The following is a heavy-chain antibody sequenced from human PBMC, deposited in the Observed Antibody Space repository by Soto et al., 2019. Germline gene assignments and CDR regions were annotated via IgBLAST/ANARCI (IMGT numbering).Heavy chain of an antibody. CDR2: IGPYGNSI. CDR1: GFSFRDYF. V-gene: IGHV3-11*01. Sequence: PGESLKISCAASGFSFRDYFMSWLRQAPGKGLEWVSYIGPYGNSIYYADSVKGRFTISRDDDTKSLHLHMNSLRTDDTAVYYCARDDHTYGVYWGQGTPVTVSS. J-gene: IGHJ4*02. CDR3: ARDDHTYGVY. D-gene: IGHD2-21*01.